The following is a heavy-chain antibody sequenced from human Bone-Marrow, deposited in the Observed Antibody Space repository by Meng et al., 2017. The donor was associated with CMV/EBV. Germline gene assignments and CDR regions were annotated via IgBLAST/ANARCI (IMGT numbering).Heavy chain of an antibody. V-gene: IGHV2-5*02. D-gene: IGHD2/OR15-2a*01. CDR1: GFSLSTSGVG. J-gene: IGHJ4*02. CDR2: IYWDDDK. CDR3: AHNSIRVYFDY. Sequence: QITLKEPGPTRVKPTQTPTLTCTFSGFSLSTSGVGVGWIRQPPGKALEWLALIYWDDDKRYSPSLKSRLTITKDTSKNQVVLTMTNMDPVDTATYYCAHNSIRVYFDYWGQGTLVTVSS.